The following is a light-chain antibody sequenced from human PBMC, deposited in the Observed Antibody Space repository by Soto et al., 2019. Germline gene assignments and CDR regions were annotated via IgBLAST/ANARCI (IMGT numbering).Light chain of an antibody. J-gene: IGKJ1*01. V-gene: IGKV1-5*01. CDR1: QSISSW. Sequence: DIQMTQSPSTLAVAVVGRVTITCRASQSISSWLAWYQTKPGKAPKLLIYDASSLESWVPSRFSGSGSGTEFTLTISSLQPDDFATYYCQQYNSYSAWTFGQRTKVDI. CDR2: DAS. CDR3: QQYNSYSAWT.